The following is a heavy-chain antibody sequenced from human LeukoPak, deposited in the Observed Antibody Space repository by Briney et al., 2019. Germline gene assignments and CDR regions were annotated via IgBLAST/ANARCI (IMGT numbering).Heavy chain of an antibody. J-gene: IGHJ4*02. Sequence: SETLSLTCTVSGGSISSSSYYWGWIRQPPGKGLEWIGSIYYSGSTYYNPSLKSRVTISVDTSKNQFSLKLSSVTAADTAVYYCARHDIAVTTYSGAYFDYWGQGTLVTVSS. CDR2: IYYSGST. CDR3: ARHDIAVTTYSGAYFDY. CDR1: GGSISSSSYY. V-gene: IGHV4-39*01. D-gene: IGHD4-17*01.